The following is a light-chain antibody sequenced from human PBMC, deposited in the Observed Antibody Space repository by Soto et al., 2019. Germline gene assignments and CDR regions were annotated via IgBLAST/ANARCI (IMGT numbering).Light chain of an antibody. CDR3: QQYGSPREST. CDR1: QSVSSSY. CDR2: GAS. V-gene: IGKV3-20*01. J-gene: IGKJ2*02. Sequence: EIVLTQSPGTLSLSPGERATLSCRASQSVSSSYLAWYQQKPGQAPRLLIYGASSRATGIPDRFSGSGSGTDFTLTISRLEPEDFAVYYCQQYGSPRESTFGQGTKLEIK.